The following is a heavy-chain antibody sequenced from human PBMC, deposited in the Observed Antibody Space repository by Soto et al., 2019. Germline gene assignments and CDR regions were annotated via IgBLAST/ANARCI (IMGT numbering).Heavy chain of an antibody. V-gene: IGHV6-1*01. CDR3: VRRSPSGSYSHFDY. CDR1: GDRVSSNTVV. J-gene: IGHJ4*02. CDR2: TYYRSKWHY. D-gene: IGHD1-26*01. Sequence: KQSQTLSLPCAISGDRVSSNTVVWNWIRQSPSRGLEWLGRTYYRSKWHYDYAGSVEGRISIDPDTSKNQFSLQLNSVTPEDTAVYYCVRRSPSGSYSHFDYWGQGTLVTVSS.